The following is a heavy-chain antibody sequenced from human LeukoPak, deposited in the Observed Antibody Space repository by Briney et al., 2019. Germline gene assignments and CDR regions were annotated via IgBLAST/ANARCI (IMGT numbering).Heavy chain of an antibody. CDR3: ARFLPVGLEQQLVPGFDY. D-gene: IGHD6-13*01. V-gene: IGHV1-2*02. CDR1: GYTFTGYY. Sequence: ASVKVSCKSSGYTFTGYYMHWVRQAPGQGLEWMGWINPNSGGTNYAQKFQGRVTMTRDRSISTAYMELSRLRSDDTAMYYCARFLPVGLEQQLVPGFDYGARETLVPVPS. J-gene: IGHJ4*02. CDR2: INPNSGGT.